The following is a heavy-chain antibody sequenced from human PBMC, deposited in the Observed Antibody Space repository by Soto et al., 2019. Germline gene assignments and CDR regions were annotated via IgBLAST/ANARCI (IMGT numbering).Heavy chain of an antibody. CDR2: FYWDDDK. Sequence: QVTLKESGPTLVKPTQTLTLTCTVSGLSLRTTGVGVGWVRQPPGKALEWLALFYWDDDKRYSPSLGSRLTNAKSNSEKQVALTMTNMDTVDTATYYCVQSRCGGDCLEIYSSHAYNGLDVWGQGTTVTVSS. CDR1: GLSLRTTGVG. V-gene: IGHV2-5*02. D-gene: IGHD2-21*02. J-gene: IGHJ6*02. CDR3: VQSRCGGDCLEIYSSHAYNGLDV.